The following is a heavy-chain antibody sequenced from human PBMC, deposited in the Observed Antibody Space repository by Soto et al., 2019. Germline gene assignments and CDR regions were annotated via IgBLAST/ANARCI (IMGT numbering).Heavy chain of an antibody. CDR2: IYYSGST. J-gene: IGHJ4*02. CDR3: ARRWGTYFDF. V-gene: IGHV4-61*01. Sequence: SETLSLTCTVSGDSISSSYYWSWIRQPPGKGLEWIGYIYYSGSTDYDPSLKSRVTISVDTSKNQFSLKLSSVTAADTAVYYCARRWGTYFDFWGQGTLVTVSS. CDR1: GDSISSSYY. D-gene: IGHD7-27*01.